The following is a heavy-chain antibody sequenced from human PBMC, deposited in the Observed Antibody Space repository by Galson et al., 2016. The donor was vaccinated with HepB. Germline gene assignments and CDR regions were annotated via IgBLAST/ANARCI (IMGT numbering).Heavy chain of an antibody. CDR1: GPFSDYF. V-gene: IGHV3-11*01. Sequence: SLRLSCAASGPFSDYFMSWIRLAPGKGLEWISYISSGGHTMYYADSVEGRFTISRDDAKNSLYLQMTSLRAEDTAVYYCARSVEGAGTFGFWGQGTLVTVSS. D-gene: IGHD1-1*01. CDR2: ISSGGHTM. CDR3: ARSVEGAGTFGF. J-gene: IGHJ4*02.